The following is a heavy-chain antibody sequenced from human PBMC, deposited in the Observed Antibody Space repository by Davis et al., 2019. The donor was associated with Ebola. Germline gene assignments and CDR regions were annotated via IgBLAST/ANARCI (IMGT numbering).Heavy chain of an antibody. J-gene: IGHJ5*02. CDR2: ISSSSSYT. D-gene: IGHD3-9*01. V-gene: IGHV3-11*05. Sequence: GGSLRLSCAASGFTFSDYYMSWIRQAPGKGLEWVSYISSSSSYTNYADSVKGRFTISRDNAKNSLYLQMNSLRAEDTAVYYCARDGYFDWLLYGAGWFDPWGQGTLVTVSS. CDR1: GFTFSDYY. CDR3: ARDGYFDWLLYGAGWFDP.